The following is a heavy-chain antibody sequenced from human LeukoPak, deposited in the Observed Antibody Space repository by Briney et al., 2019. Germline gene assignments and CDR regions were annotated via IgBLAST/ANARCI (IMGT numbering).Heavy chain of an antibody. CDR3: ARGALRYSDY. D-gene: IGHD3-9*01. CDR1: GFTFSDYH. Sequence: GGSLRPSCAASGFTFSDYHMTWIRQAPGKGLEWVSYISSSSSAIYYAASVKARFTISRDNAKNSLYLQMNSLRDEDTAVYYCARGALRYSDYWGQGTLVTVSS. CDR2: ISSSSSAI. V-gene: IGHV3-11*04. J-gene: IGHJ4*02.